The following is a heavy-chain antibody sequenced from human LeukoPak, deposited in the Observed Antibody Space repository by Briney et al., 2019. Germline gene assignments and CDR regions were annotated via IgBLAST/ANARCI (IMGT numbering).Heavy chain of an antibody. J-gene: IGHJ4*02. V-gene: IGHV4-30-4*08. CDR1: GGSISSGDYY. CDR2: IYYSGST. Sequence: SQTLSLTCTVSGGSISSGDYYWSWIRQPPGKGLEWIGYIYYSGSTYYNPSLKSRVTISVDTSKNQFSLKLSSVTAADTAVYYCARAGLNYDFWSGYYTGGFDYWGQGTLVTVPS. D-gene: IGHD3-3*01. CDR3: ARAGLNYDFWSGYYTGGFDY.